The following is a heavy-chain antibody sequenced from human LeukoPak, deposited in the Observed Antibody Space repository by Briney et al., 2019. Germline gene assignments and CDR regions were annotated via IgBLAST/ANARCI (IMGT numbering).Heavy chain of an antibody. V-gene: IGHV1-69*05. Sequence: SVKVSCKASGGTFISYAISWVRQAPGQGLEWMGGIIPIFGTANYAQKFQGRVTITTDKSPSTAYMDLSSLRSEDTAVYYCARGPRNVYYYDSSGLWDWGQGTLVTVSS. CDR3: ARGPRNVYYYDSSGLWD. J-gene: IGHJ4*02. D-gene: IGHD3-22*01. CDR1: GGTFISYA. CDR2: IIPIFGTA.